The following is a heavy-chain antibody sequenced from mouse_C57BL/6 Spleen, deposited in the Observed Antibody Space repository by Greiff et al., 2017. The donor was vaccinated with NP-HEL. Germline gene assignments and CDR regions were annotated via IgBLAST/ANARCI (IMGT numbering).Heavy chain of an antibody. D-gene: IGHD2-4*01. J-gene: IGHJ3*01. Sequence: VQLQESGPGLVQPSQSLSITCTVSGFSLTSYGVHWVRQPPGKGLEWLGVIWSGGSTDYNAAFISRLSISKDNSKSQVFFKMNSLQADDTAIYYCAKMGDDYDAWFAYWGQGTLVTVSA. CDR1: GFSLTSYG. CDR3: AKMGDDYDAWFAY. CDR2: IWSGGST. V-gene: IGHV2-4*01.